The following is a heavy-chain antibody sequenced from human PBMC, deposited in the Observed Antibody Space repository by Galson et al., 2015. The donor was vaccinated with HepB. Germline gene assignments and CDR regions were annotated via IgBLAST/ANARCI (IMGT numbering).Heavy chain of an antibody. CDR3: ARESYYYDSSGTIDY. D-gene: IGHD3-22*01. CDR2: INAGNGNT. CDR1: GYTFTSYA. V-gene: IGHV1-3*01. Sequence: SVKVSCKASGYTFTSYAMHWVRQAPGQRLEWMGWINAGNGNTKYSQKFQGRVTITRDTSASTAYMELSSLRSEDTAVYYCARESYYYDSSGTIDYWGQGTLVTVSS. J-gene: IGHJ4*02.